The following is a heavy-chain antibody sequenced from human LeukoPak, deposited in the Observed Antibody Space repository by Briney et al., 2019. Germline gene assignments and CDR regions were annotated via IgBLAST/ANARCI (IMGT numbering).Heavy chain of an antibody. V-gene: IGHV1-2*02. J-gene: IGHJ5*02. CDR1: GYTFTSYD. D-gene: IGHD2-15*01. CDR2: INPNSGGT. Sequence: ASVKVSCKASGYTFTSYDINWVRQAPGQGLEWMGWINPNSGGTNYAQKFQGRVTMTRDTSISTAYMELSRLRSDDTAVYYCARCLGQGYCSGGSCYGRAGGRFMFAWFDPWGQGTLVTVSS. CDR3: ARCLGQGYCSGGSCYGRAGGRFMFAWFDP.